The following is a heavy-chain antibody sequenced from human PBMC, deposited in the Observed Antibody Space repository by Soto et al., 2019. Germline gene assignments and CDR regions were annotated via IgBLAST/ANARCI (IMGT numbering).Heavy chain of an antibody. D-gene: IGHD6-13*01. CDR2: IKPNSGGT. CDR1: GYTFTGYY. J-gene: IGHJ5*02. Sequence: QVQLVQSGAEVKKPGASVKVSCKAAGYTFTGYYMHWVRQAPGQGLEWRGWIKPNSGGTKYAQKFQGQVTMTRDTSISTAYMELSRLRSDDTAVYYCARSIAAAPDNWFDPWGQGTLVTVSS. CDR3: ARSIAAAPDNWFDP. V-gene: IGHV1-2*02.